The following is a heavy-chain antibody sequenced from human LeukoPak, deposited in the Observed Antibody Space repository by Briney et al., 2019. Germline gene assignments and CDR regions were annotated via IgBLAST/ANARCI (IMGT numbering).Heavy chain of an antibody. CDR1: GGSISSSSYY. J-gene: IGHJ5*02. CDR3: ARHASEYYYDCIGYVAPNVRHP. V-gene: IGHV4-39*01. Sequence: SETLCLTCTVAGGSISSSSYYWGWIRQPPGKGLEWIGRIYYSGSTYYNPSLKSRVTISVDTSKNQFSLKLSSVTAADTAVYYCARHASEYYYDCIGYVAPNVRHPWGQGTLVTVSS. CDR2: IYYSGST. D-gene: IGHD3-22*01.